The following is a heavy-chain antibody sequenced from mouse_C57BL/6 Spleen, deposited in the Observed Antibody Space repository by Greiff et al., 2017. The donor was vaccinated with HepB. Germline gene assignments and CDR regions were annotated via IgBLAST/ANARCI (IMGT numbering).Heavy chain of an antibody. V-gene: IGHV1-42*01. Sequence: EVQRVESGPELVKPGASVKISCKASGYSFTGYYMNWVKQSPEKSLEWIGEINPSTGGTTYNQKFKAKATLTVDKSSSTAYMQLKSLTSEDSAVYYCARSGYYGISRSSYFDYWGQGTTLTVSS. CDR3: ARSGYYGISRSSYFDY. CDR1: GYSFTGYY. CDR2: INPSTGGT. D-gene: IGHD1-1*01. J-gene: IGHJ2*01.